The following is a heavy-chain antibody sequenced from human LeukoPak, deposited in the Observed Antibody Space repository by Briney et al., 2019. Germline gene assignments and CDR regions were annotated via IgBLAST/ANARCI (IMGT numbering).Heavy chain of an antibody. CDR3: AKDLGYCTSTSCSTGFDY. J-gene: IGHJ4*02. CDR2: IRYDGSDK. CDR1: GFTFSSYG. V-gene: IGHV3-30*02. Sequence: PGGSLRLSCAASGFTFSSYGMHWVRQAPGKGLEWVAFIRYDGSDKFYADSVKGRFTISRDNSKNTLYLQMNSLRPEDTAVYYCAKDLGYCTSTSCSTGFDYWGQGTLVTVSS. D-gene: IGHD2-2*01.